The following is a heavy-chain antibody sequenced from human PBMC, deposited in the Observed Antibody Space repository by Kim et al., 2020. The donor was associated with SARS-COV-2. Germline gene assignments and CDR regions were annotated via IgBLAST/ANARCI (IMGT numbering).Heavy chain of an antibody. CDR3: ARDDGTRYDILTYYFDY. V-gene: IGHV3-48*02. Sequence: GGSLRLSCAASGFTFSSYSMNWVLQAPGKGLEWVSYISSSSSTIYYADSVKGRFTISRDNAKNSLYLQMNSLRDEDTAVYYCARDDGTRYDILTYYFDYWGQGTLVTVSS. D-gene: IGHD3-9*01. CDR2: ISSSSSTI. J-gene: IGHJ4*02. CDR1: GFTFSSYS.